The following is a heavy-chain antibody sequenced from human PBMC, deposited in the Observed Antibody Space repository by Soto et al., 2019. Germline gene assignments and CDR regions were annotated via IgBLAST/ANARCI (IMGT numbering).Heavy chain of an antibody. CDR1: GGTFSSYT. Sequence: ASVKVSCKASGGTFSSYTISWVRQAPGQGLEWMGRIIPILGIANYAQKFQGRVTITADKSTSTAYMELSSLRSEDTAAYYCARDNKLLGWFDPWGQGTLVTVSS. J-gene: IGHJ5*02. D-gene: IGHD6-6*01. CDR3: ARDNKLLGWFDP. CDR2: IIPILGIA. V-gene: IGHV1-69*04.